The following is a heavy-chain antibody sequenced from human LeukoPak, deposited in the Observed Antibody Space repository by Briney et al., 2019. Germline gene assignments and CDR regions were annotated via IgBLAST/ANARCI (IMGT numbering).Heavy chain of an antibody. V-gene: IGHV3-23*01. Sequence: GGSLRLSCAASGFTFSSYAMSWVRRAPGKGLEWVSAISGSGGSTDYADSVKGRFTISRDNSKNTLYLQMNSLRAEDTAVYYCAKVSFGDRYCFDYWGQRTLVTVSS. J-gene: IGHJ4*02. CDR2: ISGSGGST. D-gene: IGHD4-17*01. CDR1: GFTFSSYA. CDR3: AKVSFGDRYCFDY.